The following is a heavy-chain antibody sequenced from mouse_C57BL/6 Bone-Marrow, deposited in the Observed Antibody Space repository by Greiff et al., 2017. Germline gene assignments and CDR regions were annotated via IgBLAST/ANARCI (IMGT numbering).Heavy chain of an antibody. V-gene: IGHV1-69*01. CDR2: IDPSDSYT. Sequence: VQLQQPGAELVMPGASVKLSCKASGYTFTSYWMHWVKQRPGQGLEWIGEIDPSDSYTNYNQKFKCKSTLTVDKSSSTAYMQLSSLTSEDSAVYDCARGVSSPVYYFDDWGQGTTLTVSS. D-gene: IGHD1-1*01. CDR3: ARGVSSPVYYFDD. CDR1: GYTFTSYW. J-gene: IGHJ2*01.